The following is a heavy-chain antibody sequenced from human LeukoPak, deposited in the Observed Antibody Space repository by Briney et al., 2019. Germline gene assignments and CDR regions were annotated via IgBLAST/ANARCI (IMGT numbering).Heavy chain of an antibody. J-gene: IGHJ2*01. D-gene: IGHD6-6*01. CDR1: GFTFSSYA. Sequence: GESLKISCAASGFTFSSYAMSWVRQAPGKGLEWVSAISSSGRSTYYADSVKGRFTISRDNSKNTLSLQMNSLRAEDTAVYYCAKGVTSSLGWYFNLWGRGTLVAVSS. CDR3: AKGVTSSLGWYFNL. CDR2: ISSSGRST. V-gene: IGHV3-23*01.